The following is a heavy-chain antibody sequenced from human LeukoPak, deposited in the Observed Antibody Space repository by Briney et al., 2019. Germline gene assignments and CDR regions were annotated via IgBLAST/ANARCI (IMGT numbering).Heavy chain of an antibody. Sequence: PGGSLRLSCAASGFTFSSYAMSWVRQAPGKGLEWVSAISGSGGSTYYADSVKGRFTISRDNSKNTLYLQMNSLRAEDTAVYYCAKSIPRGPFGVYVGIFDYWGQGTLVTVSS. J-gene: IGHJ4*02. D-gene: IGHD3-3*01. CDR2: ISGSGGST. CDR3: AKSIPRGPFGVYVGIFDY. CDR1: GFTFSSYA. V-gene: IGHV3-23*01.